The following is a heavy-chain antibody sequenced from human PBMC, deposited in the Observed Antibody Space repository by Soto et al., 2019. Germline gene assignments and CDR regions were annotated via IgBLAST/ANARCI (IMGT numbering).Heavy chain of an antibody. CDR2: IIPIFGTA. Sequence: SVKVSCKASGGTFSSYAISWVRQAPGQGLEWMGGIIPIFGTANYAQKFQGRVTITADESTSTAYMELSSLRSEDTAVYYCARGRVGALDAFDIWGQGTMVTVSS. J-gene: IGHJ3*02. CDR1: GGTFSSYA. D-gene: IGHD1-26*01. CDR3: ARGRVGALDAFDI. V-gene: IGHV1-69*13.